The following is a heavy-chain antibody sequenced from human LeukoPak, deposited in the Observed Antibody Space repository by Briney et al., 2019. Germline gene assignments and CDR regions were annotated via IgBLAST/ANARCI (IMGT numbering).Heavy chain of an antibody. CDR3: ARDKGSSWGSDAFDI. J-gene: IGHJ3*02. CDR1: GGSISSYY. CDR2: IYYSGST. Sequence: SETLSLTCTVSGGSISSYYWSWIRQPPGKGLEWIGYIYYSGSTNYNPSLKSRVTISVDTSKNQFSLKLSSVTAADTAVYYCARDKGSSWGSDAFDIWGQGTMVTVSS. V-gene: IGHV4-59*12. D-gene: IGHD6-13*01.